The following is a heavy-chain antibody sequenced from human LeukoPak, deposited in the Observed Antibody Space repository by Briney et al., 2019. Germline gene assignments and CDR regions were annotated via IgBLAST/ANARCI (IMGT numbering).Heavy chain of an antibody. V-gene: IGHV3-66*01. CDR1: GFTVTNND. CDR3: ARDLISGPATHDS. J-gene: IGHJ4*02. D-gene: IGHD2-15*01. CDR2: ITSGGST. Sequence: GGSLRLSCAASGFTVTNNDMNWVRQAPGKGLEWVSVITSGGSTYFADSVKGRSTVSRDNSKNTLSLQMNSLRVEDTAVYYCARDLISGPATHDSWGQGALVTVSS.